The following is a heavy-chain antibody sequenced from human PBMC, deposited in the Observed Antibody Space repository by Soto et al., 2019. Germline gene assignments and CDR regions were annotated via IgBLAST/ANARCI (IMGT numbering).Heavy chain of an antibody. Sequence: QVQLVQSGAEVKKPGSSVKVSCKASGGTFSSYTISWVRQAPGQGLEWMGRIIPILGIANYAQKFQGRVTSIADKSTSPADMELSSLRSEDTAVYYCASEGWFDPWGQGTLVTVAS. CDR2: IIPILGIA. CDR3: ASEGWFDP. CDR1: GGTFSSYT. J-gene: IGHJ5*02. V-gene: IGHV1-69*02.